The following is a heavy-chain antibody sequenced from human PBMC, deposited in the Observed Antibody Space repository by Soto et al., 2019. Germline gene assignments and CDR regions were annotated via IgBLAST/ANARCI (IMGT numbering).Heavy chain of an antibody. J-gene: IGHJ3*02. CDR1: GYTFVSYG. V-gene: IGHV1-18*01. CDR2: ISPYNGNT. CDR3: SRDAQKWLVAAFDI. D-gene: IGHD6-19*01. Sequence: QVQLVQSGAEVKEPGASVKVSCKASGYTFVSYGISWVRQAPGQGLEWMGWISPYNGNTNYAQKFQGRVAMTTDTSTSTVYMELRSLRSDDRAVYYCSRDAQKWLVAAFDIWGQWTMVTVSS.